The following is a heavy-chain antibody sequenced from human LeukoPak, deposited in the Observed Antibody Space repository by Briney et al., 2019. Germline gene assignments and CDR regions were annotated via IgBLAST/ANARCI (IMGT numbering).Heavy chain of an antibody. V-gene: IGHV4-59*01. Sequence: PSETLSLTCTVSGGSISTYHWNWIRQPPGKELEWIGYIYNSGNTNYSPSLKSRVTISVDTSQNQVSLKLSSVTAADTAIYYCARRDGVNYPLDYWGQGTLVTVSS. CDR2: IYNSGNT. CDR1: GGSISTYH. J-gene: IGHJ4*02. D-gene: IGHD5-24*01. CDR3: ARRDGVNYPLDY.